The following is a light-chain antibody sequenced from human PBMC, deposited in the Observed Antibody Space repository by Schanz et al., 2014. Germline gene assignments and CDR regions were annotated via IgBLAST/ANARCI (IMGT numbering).Light chain of an antibody. V-gene: IGLV3-9*01. CDR2: RDT. CDR3: HVWDSNTVV. CDR1: NIGRKN. Sequence: SSELTQPLSVSVALGQTARITCGGTNIGRKNVHWYQQKPGQAPMLVLYRDTTRPSGIPERFSGSNSGNTATLTISRAQAGDEADYYCHVWDSNTVVFGGGTKLTVL. J-gene: IGLJ3*02.